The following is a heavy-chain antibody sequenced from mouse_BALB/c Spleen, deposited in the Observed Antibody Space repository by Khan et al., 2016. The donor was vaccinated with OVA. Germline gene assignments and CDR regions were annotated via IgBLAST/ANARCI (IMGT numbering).Heavy chain of an antibody. CDR1: GNSFTSYY. CDR3: AMHGSSSWFAY. V-gene: IGHV1S135*01. Sequence: VQLQQPGPELMKPGASVKISCKASGNSFTSYYIHWVKQSHGKSLEWIGYIDPFNGSTNYNQKFKGKATLTVDKSSSTAYMHLSRLTSEDSAVYYWAMHGSSSWFAYWGQGTLVTVSA. D-gene: IGHD1-1*01. CDR2: IDPFNGST. J-gene: IGHJ3*01.